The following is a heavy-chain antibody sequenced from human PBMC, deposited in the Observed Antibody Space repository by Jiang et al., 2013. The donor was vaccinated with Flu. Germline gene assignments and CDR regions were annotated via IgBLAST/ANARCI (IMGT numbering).Heavy chain of an antibody. CDR1: GGSFSGYY. CDR3: ARGMVEMATSGPSLKRRFAFDI. V-gene: IGHV4-34*01. CDR2: INHSGST. J-gene: IGHJ3*02. Sequence: SLTCAVYGGSFSGYYWSWDPPRPPGKGLEWIGEINHSGSTNYNPSLKSRVTISVDTSKNQFSLKLSSVTAADTAVYYCARGMVEMATSGPSLKRRFAFDIWGQGTMVTVSS. D-gene: IGHD5-24*01.